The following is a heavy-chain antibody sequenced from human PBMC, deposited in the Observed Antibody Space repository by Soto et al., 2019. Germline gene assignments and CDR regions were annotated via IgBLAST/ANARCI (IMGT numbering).Heavy chain of an antibody. CDR2: IWYDGSNK. D-gene: IGHD1-7*01. CDR3: ARDGENWNYRLGYYYYGMDV. CDR1: GFTFSSYG. J-gene: IGHJ6*02. V-gene: IGHV3-33*01. Sequence: PGGSLRLSCAASGFTFSSYGMHWVRQAPGKGLEWVAVIWYDGSNKYYADSVKGRFTISRDNSKNTLYLQMNSLRAEDTAVYYCARDGENWNYRLGYYYYGMDVWGQGTTVPVYS.